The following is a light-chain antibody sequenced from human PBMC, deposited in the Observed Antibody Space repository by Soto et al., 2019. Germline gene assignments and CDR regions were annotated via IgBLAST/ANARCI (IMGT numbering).Light chain of an antibody. Sequence: DIQMTQSPSTLSASVGDRVTITCRASQSISSWLAWYQQKPWKAPKLLIYKASSLETGVPSRFSGSGSGTEFTLTISSLQPDDLASYYCKQDGSSSPWTFGQGTKVEVK. CDR2: KAS. V-gene: IGKV1-5*03. CDR1: QSISSW. CDR3: KQDGSSSPWT. J-gene: IGKJ1*01.